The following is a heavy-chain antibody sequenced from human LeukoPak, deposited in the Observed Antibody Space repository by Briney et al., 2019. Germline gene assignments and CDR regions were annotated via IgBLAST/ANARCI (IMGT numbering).Heavy chain of an antibody. CDR1: GGTFSSYA. CDR3: ARGALPMVTSGCGY. Sequence: SVKVSCKASGGTFSSYAISWVPQAPGQGLEWMGGIIPIFGTANYAQKFQGRVTITTDESTSTAYMELSSLRSEDTAVYYCARGALPMVTSGCGYWGQGTLVTVSS. D-gene: IGHD5-18*01. V-gene: IGHV1-69*05. CDR2: IIPIFGTA. J-gene: IGHJ4*02.